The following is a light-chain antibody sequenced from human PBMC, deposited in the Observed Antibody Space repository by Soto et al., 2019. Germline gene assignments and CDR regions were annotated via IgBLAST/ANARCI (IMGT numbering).Light chain of an antibody. J-gene: IGKJ2*01. CDR1: QTISIRY. CDR2: GGT. V-gene: IGKV3-20*01. Sequence: EIVLTQSPGTLTLSPGERATLSCRASQTISIRYIAWYQQKPGQAPSLLIYGGTNRASGIPDRFSGSGSGTDFPLTIIRLDRENIAVYDGHVQLYGVSSTYPLAQGTKL. CDR3: HVQLYGVSSTYP.